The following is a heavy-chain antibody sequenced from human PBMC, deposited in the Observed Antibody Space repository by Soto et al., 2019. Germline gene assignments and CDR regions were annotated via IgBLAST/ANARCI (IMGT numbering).Heavy chain of an antibody. Sequence: ASVKVSCKVSGYTLTELSMHWVRQAPGKGLEWIGGFDPEDGETIYAQKFQGRVTMTEDTSTDTAYMELSSLRSEDTAVYYCASDRDTTFLRFAFDIWGQGTMVTVSS. J-gene: IGHJ3*02. V-gene: IGHV1-24*01. CDR2: FDPEDGET. CDR1: GYTLTELS. CDR3: ASDRDTTFLRFAFDI. D-gene: IGHD5-18*01.